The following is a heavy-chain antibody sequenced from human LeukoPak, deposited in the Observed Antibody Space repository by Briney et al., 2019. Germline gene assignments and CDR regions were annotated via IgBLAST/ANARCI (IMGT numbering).Heavy chain of an antibody. CDR3: ARGYGGSSGYLDY. D-gene: IGHD3-22*01. J-gene: IGHJ4*02. V-gene: IGHV3-30*03. CDR2: ISYDGSIK. Sequence: GRSLRLSCAASGFTFNNYDMHWVRQAPGKGLAWVAIISYDGSIKFYADSVKGRFTISRDNSKNTLYLQMNSLRAEDTAVYYCARGYGGSSGYLDYWGQGTLVTVSS. CDR1: GFTFNNYD.